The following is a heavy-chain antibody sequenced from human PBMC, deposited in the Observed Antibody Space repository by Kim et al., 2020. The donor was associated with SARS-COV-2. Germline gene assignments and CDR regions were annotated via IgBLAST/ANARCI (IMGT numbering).Heavy chain of an antibody. Sequence: ASVKVSCKASGYTFTRYYMHWVRQAPGQGLEWMGLINPGNGDTSYAQKFQGRVTITRDTPTSTAYMELSSLRSEDTAVYYCARGARSQRRKLDFLSFQTNGTDDYGMDPWGQGTTVPLSS. V-gene: IGHV1-46*01. CDR2: INPGNGDT. CDR3: ARGARSQRRKLDFLSFQTNGTDDYGMDP. D-gene: IGHD6-25*01. CDR1: GYTFTRYY. J-gene: IGHJ6*01.